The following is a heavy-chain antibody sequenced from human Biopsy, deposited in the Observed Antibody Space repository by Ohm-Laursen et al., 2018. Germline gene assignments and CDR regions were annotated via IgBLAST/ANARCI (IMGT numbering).Heavy chain of an antibody. CDR2: IIPIFGTA. J-gene: IGHJ4*02. V-gene: IGHV1-69*13. CDR3: ARDALGGGSYRFFY. Sequence: ASVKVSCKASGGTFTNYAISWVRQAPGQGLEWMGGIIPIFGTANYAQKFQGRVTITADESTSTASMELSSLRSDDTAVYYCARDALGGGSYRFFYWGQGSLVTVSS. CDR1: GGTFTNYA. D-gene: IGHD1-26*01.